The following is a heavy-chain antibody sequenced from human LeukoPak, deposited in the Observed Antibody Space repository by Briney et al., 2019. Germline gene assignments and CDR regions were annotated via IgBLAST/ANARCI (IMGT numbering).Heavy chain of an antibody. J-gene: IGHJ5*02. CDR2: RNPNSGNT. CDR3: ARGADYGGKSGSWFDP. D-gene: IGHD4-23*01. Sequence: ASVKVSCKASGYTFTRYDINWVRQATGQGLEWMGWRNPNSGNTGYAQTFQGRVTITRNTSISTAYMELSSLRSEDTAVYYCARGADYGGKSGSWFDPWGQGTLVTVSS. V-gene: IGHV1-8*03. CDR1: GYTFTRYD.